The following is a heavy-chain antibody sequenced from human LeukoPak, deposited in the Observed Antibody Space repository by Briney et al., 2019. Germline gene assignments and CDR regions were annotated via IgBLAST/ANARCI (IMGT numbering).Heavy chain of an antibody. D-gene: IGHD3-22*01. J-gene: IGHJ3*02. CDR2: IYYSGST. CDR1: GGSISSYY. V-gene: IGHV4-59*01. Sequence: SETLSPTCTVSGGSISSYYWSWIRQPPGKGLEWIGYIYYSGSTNYNPSLKSRVTISVDTSKNQFSLKLSSVTAADTAVYYCARDNPYYYDSSGYFDIWGQGTMVTVSS. CDR3: ARDNPYYYDSSGYFDI.